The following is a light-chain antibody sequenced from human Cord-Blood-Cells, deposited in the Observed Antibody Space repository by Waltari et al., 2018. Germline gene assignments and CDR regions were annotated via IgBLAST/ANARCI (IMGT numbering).Light chain of an antibody. CDR3: QQSYSTPLT. V-gene: IGKV1-39*01. J-gene: IGKJ4*01. Sequence: DIQMTQSPPYPSASVGDRVPITCRASQSISSYLNWYQQKPGKAPKLLIYAASSLQSGVPSRFSGSGSGTDFTLTISSLQPEDFATYYCQQSYSTPLTFGGGTKVEIK. CDR2: AAS. CDR1: QSISSY.